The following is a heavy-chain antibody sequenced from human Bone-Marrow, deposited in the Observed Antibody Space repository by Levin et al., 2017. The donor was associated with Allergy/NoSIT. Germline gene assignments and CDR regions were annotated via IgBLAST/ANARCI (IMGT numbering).Heavy chain of an antibody. Sequence: TLSLTCTFSGFSLSTSGMRVSWIRQPPGKALEWLARIDWDDDKFYSTSLKTRLTISKDTSKNQVVLTMTNMDPVDTATYYCARIRDGSSRSSGWYYFDYWGQGTLVTVSS. CDR2: IDWDDDK. J-gene: IGHJ4*02. CDR1: GFSLSTSGMR. D-gene: IGHD6-19*01. V-gene: IGHV2-70*04. CDR3: ARIRDGSSRSSGWYYFDY.